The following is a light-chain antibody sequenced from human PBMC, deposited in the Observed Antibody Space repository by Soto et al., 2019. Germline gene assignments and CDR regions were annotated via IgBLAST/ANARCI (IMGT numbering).Light chain of an antibody. Sequence: EIVMTQSPATLSASPGERATLSCRASQSVSNNLAWYHQKPGQAPRLLIYGASARATGIPARFSGSGSGTEFTLTISSLQPEDFAVYYCQQYNNWWTFGQGTKVEIK. CDR1: QSVSNN. CDR2: GAS. J-gene: IGKJ1*01. V-gene: IGKV3-15*01. CDR3: QQYNNWWT.